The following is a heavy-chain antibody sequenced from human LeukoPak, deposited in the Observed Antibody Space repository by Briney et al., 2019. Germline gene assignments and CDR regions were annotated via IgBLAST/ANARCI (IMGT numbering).Heavy chain of an antibody. CDR3: ARDLRFLEWLFPYPIPPYYYQYYMDV. CDR1: GFTFSSYA. CDR2: ISYDGSNK. D-gene: IGHD3-3*01. V-gene: IGHV3-30*04. J-gene: IGHJ6*03. Sequence: GGSLRLSCAASGFTFSSYAMHWVRQAPGKGLEWVAVISYDGSNKYYADSVKGRLTISRDNSKNTLYLQMNSLRAEDTAVYYCARDLRFLEWLFPYPIPPYYYQYYMDVLGKGTTVTVSS.